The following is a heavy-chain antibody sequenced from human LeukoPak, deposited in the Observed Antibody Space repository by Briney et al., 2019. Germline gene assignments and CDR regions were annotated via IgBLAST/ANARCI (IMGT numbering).Heavy chain of an antibody. CDR1: GFTFSNFL. Sequence: HSGRSLRLSCAASGFTFSNFLMHWVRQAPGKGLEWVAVISYDGSDKNYGDSVKGRFTISRDNSKNTLYLQMDSLRTEDTAVYYCARGSGCIAAGGSEHYWGQGTLVTVSS. D-gene: IGHD6-13*01. J-gene: IGHJ4*02. CDR2: ISYDGSDK. CDR3: ARGSGCIAAGGSEHY. V-gene: IGHV3-30-3*01.